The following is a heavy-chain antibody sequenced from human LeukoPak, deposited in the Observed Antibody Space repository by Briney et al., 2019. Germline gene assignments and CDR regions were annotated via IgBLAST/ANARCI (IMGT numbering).Heavy chain of an antibody. CDR2: IYYSGST. Sequence: LTLSCAASGFAVSSNYMSWTPQPPGKGLEWIGYIYYSGSTNYNPSLKSRVTMSIETSKHQFSLVLGSVTAADRAVYYCARHRSGDYFD. D-gene: IGHD1-14*01. CDR1: GFAVSSNY. V-gene: IGHV4-59*08. CDR3: ARHRSGDYFD. J-gene: IGHJ4*01.